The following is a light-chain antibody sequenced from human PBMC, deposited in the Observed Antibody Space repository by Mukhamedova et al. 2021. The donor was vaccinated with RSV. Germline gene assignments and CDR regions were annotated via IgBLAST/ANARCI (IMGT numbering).Light chain of an antibody. Sequence: PGERATLSCRASQSVSSNLAWYQQKPGQAPRLLIYGASTRATGIPARFSGSGSGTEFTLTISSMQSEDFAVYYCQQYNNWPPRT. CDR3: QQYNNWPPRT. CDR1: QSVSSN. CDR2: GAS. J-gene: IGKJ1*01. V-gene: IGKV3-15*01.